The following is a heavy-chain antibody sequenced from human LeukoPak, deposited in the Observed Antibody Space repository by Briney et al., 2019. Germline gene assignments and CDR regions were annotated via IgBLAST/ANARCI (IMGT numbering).Heavy chain of an antibody. D-gene: IGHD3-3*01. J-gene: IGHJ4*02. CDR2: ISGSANDT. CDR1: GFTFSTYA. CDR3: AKDLRSDFWSGYSFEY. V-gene: IGHV3-23*01. Sequence: PGGSLRLSCAASGFTFSTYAMSWVRQAPGKGLEWVSSISGSANDTYYADSVKGRFTISRDNSRNTLYLQMKSLSGEDTAIYYCAKDLRSDFWSGYSFEYWGQGTLVTVSS.